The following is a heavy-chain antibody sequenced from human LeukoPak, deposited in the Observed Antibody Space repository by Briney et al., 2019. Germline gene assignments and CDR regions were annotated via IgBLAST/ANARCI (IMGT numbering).Heavy chain of an antibody. CDR1: GGSFSGYY. J-gene: IGHJ4*02. CDR3: ASGRVELLGYYFDY. CDR2: INHSGST. V-gene: IGHV4-34*01. D-gene: IGHD2-15*01. Sequence: SETLSCNCAVYGGSFSGYYWSWIRQPPGHGLEWIGEINHSGSTNYNPSLKSRVTISVDTSKNQFSLKLSSVAAADTAVYYCASGRVELLGYYFDYWGQGTLVTVSS.